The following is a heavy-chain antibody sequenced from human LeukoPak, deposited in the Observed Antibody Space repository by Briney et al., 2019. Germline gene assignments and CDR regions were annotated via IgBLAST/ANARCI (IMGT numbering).Heavy chain of an antibody. J-gene: IGHJ4*02. V-gene: IGHV3-23*01. CDR2: ISGSGGST. D-gene: IGHD3-3*01. Sequence: GGSLRLSCAASGFTFSSYAMNWVRQAPGKGLEWVSAISGSGGSTYYADSVKGRFTISRDNSKNTLYLQMNSLRAEDTAVYYCAKDIADFWSGYYHYFDYWGQGTLVTVSS. CDR3: AKDIADFWSGYYHYFDY. CDR1: GFTFSSYA.